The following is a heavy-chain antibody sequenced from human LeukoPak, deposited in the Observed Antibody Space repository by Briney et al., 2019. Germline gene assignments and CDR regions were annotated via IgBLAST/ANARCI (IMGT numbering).Heavy chain of an antibody. CDR3: AREGIRFLEWLPNYYYYYMDV. CDR2: IWYDGSNK. V-gene: IGHV3-33*01. CDR1: GFTFSSYG. Sequence: PGGSLRLSCAASGFTFSSYGMHWVRQAPGQGLERVAVIWYDGSNKYYPDSVKGRFTLSRDNSKNTLYLQMDSLRAEDTAVYYCAREGIRFLEWLPNYYYYYMDVWGKGTTVTVSS. D-gene: IGHD3-3*01. J-gene: IGHJ6*03.